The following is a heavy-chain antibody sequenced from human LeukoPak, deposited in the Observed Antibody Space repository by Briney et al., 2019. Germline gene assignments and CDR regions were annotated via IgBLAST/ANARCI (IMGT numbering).Heavy chain of an antibody. J-gene: IGHJ3*02. Sequence: SETLSVTCFGSGGSISSYYWSWMGQPPGKGLEWMGYSYYSGRTNYNPSLKRRVTISVDTSKNQFSLKVTSVTAADTAVYFWARGGNYWDAFDIWGQGTMVTVSS. D-gene: IGHD1-26*01. CDR2: SYYSGRT. CDR3: ARGGNYWDAFDI. V-gene: IGHV4-59*12. CDR1: GGSISSYY.